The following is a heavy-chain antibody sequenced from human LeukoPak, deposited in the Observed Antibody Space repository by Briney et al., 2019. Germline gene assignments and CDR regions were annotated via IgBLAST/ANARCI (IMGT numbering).Heavy chain of an antibody. J-gene: IGHJ4*02. CDR2: IRNKANSYTT. CDR3: ARGVSGGGYYFDY. CDR1: GFTFSSYE. Sequence: GGSLRLSCAASGFTFSSYEMNWVRQAPGKGLEWVGHIRNKANSYTTEYAASVKGRFTISRDDSKNSLYLQMNSLKTEDTAVYYCARGVSGGGYYFDYRGQGTLVTVSS. D-gene: IGHD2-8*02. V-gene: IGHV3-72*01.